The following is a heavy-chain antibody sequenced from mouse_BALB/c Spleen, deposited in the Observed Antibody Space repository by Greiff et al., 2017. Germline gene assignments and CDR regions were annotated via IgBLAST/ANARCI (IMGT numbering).Heavy chain of an antibody. CDR2: INPSNGRT. D-gene: IGHD6-1*01. J-gene: IGHJ4*01. CDR3: ARGWPQGAMDY. CDR1: GYTFTSYW. Sequence: QVQLQQPGAELVKPGASVKLSCKASGYTFTSYWMHWVKQRPGQGLEWIGEINPSNGRTNYNEKFKSKATLTVDKSSSTAYMQLSSLTSEDSAVYYCARGWPQGAMDYWGQGTSVTVSS. V-gene: IGHV1S81*02.